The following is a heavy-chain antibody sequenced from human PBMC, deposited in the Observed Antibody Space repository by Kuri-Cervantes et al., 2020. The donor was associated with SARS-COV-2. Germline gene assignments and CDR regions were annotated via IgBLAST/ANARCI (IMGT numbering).Heavy chain of an antibody. J-gene: IGHJ4*02. D-gene: IGHD6-13*01. CDR3: ARVSKPRSSIAAASTNFDY. CDR2: IYYSGST. CDR1: GGSTSSGGYY. Sequence: LRLSCTVSGGSTSSGGYYWSWIRQHPGKGLEWIGYIYYSGSTYYNPSLKSRVTISVDTSKNQFSLKLSSVTAADTAVYYCARVSKPRSSIAAASTNFDYWGQGTLVTVSS. V-gene: IGHV4-31*03.